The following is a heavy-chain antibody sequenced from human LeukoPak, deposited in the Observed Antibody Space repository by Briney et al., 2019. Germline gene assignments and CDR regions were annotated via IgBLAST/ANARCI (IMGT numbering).Heavy chain of an antibody. J-gene: IGHJ5*02. CDR1: GGSISSSGYF. V-gene: IGHV4-39*02. CDR2: LSFGGST. D-gene: IGHD2-2*01. CDR3: AREGLPGLCTSTSCYAVFDP. Sequence: KPSETLSLTCAVSGGSISSSGYFWGWIRQSPGNGLEWIGSLSFGGSTYHNPSLKSRVTISGDTAKNHVSLKLISVSAADTAVYYCAREGLPGLCTSTSCYAVFDPWGQGTLVTVSS.